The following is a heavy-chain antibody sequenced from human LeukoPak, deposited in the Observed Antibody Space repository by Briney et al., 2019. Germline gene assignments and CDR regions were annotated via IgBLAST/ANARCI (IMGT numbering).Heavy chain of an antibody. CDR1: GGSISSYY. J-gene: IGHJ4*02. V-gene: IGHV4-59*01. D-gene: IGHD1-26*01. CDR3: ARGGAALTTFDY. CDR2: IYYSGST. Sequence: SETQSLTCTVSGGSISSYYWSWIRQPPGKGLEWIGYIYYSGSTNYNPSLKSRVTISVDTSKNQFSLKLSSVTAADTAVYYCARGGAALTTFDYWGQGTLVTVSS.